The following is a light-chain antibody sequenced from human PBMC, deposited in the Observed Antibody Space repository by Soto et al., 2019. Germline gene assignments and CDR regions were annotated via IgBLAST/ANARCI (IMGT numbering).Light chain of an antibody. J-gene: IGLJ1*01. CDR2: YDD. V-gene: IGLV1-36*01. CDR1: SSNIGNNA. Sequence: VLTQPPSVSEAPRQRVTISCSGSSSNIGNNAVNWYQQLPGKAPKLLIYYDDLLPSGVSDRFSGSKSGTSASLAISGLQSEDEADYYCAAWDDSRNGYDFGTGTKVTVL. CDR3: AAWDDSRNGYD.